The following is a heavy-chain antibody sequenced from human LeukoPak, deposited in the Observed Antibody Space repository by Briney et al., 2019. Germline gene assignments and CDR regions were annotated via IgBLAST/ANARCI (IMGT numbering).Heavy chain of an antibody. J-gene: IGHJ5*02. CDR1: GFTFSSYA. D-gene: IGHD3-22*01. V-gene: IGHV3-23*01. CDR3: AKDQEIVVVIKGNWFDP. CDR2: IGGSGGST. Sequence: GGSLRLSCAASGFTFSSYAMSWVRQAPGKGLEWVSAIGGSGGSTYYADSVKGRFTISRDNSKNTLFLQMNSLRAEDTAVYYCAKDQEIVVVIKGNWFDPWGQGTLVTVSS.